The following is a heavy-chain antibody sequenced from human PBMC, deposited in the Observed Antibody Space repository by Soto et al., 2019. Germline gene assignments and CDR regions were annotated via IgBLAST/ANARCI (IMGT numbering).Heavy chain of an antibody. V-gene: IGHV4-30-4*01. CDR3: ARGVRGEYYFDY. CDR1: GGSISSGDYY. Sequence: PSETLSLTCTVSGGSISSGDYYWSWIRQPPGKGLEWIGYIYYSGSTYYNPSLKSRVTISVDTSKNQFSLKLSSVTAADTAVYYCARGVRGEYYFDYWGQGTLVTVSP. J-gene: IGHJ4*02. CDR2: IYYSGST. D-gene: IGHD3-10*01.